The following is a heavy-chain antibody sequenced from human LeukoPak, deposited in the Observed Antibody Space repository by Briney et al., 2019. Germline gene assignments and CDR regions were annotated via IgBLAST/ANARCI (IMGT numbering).Heavy chain of an antibody. V-gene: IGHV4-59*12. Sequence: KASETLSLTCTVSGGSISSYYWSWIRQPPGKGLEWIGYIYYSGSTNYNPSLKSRVTISVDKSKNQFSLKLGSVTAADTAVYYCASGIGEFASFDYWGQGTLVTVSS. J-gene: IGHJ4*02. CDR1: GGSISSYY. CDR3: ASGIGEFASFDY. D-gene: IGHD3-10*01. CDR2: IYYSGST.